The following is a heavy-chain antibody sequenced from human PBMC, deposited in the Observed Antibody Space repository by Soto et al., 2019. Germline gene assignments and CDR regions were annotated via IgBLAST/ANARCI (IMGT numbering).Heavy chain of an antibody. V-gene: IGHV3-21*01. J-gene: IGHJ3*02. CDR3: ARVSNWNYVVAQDAFDI. D-gene: IGHD1-7*01. CDR2: ISSSSSYI. CDR1: GFTFRSYS. Sequence: GGALRLSCAASGFTFRSYSMKWVRQGPGKVLELVSSISSSSSYIYYADSVKGRFTISRDNAKNSLYLQMNSLRAEDTAVYYCARVSNWNYVVAQDAFDIWGQGTMVTVSS.